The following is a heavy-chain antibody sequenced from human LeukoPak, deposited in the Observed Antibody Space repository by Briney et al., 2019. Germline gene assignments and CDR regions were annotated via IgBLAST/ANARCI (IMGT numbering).Heavy chain of an antibody. CDR2: INTDGSST. Sequence: GGSLRLSCAASGFTFTGYWMHWVRQAPGKGLVWVSRINTDGSSTGYADSVKGRFTISRDNSKNTLYLQMNSLRAEDTAVYYCAKSLGIFDYWSQGTLVTVSS. CDR3: AKSLGIFDY. J-gene: IGHJ4*02. V-gene: IGHV3-74*01. CDR1: GFTFTGYW.